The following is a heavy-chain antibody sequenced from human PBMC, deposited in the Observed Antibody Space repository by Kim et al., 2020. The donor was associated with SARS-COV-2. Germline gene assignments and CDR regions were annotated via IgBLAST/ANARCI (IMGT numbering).Heavy chain of an antibody. D-gene: IGHD6-19*01. CDR3: AKVTSGSSGWFEYFQH. Sequence: GGSLRLSCAASGFTFNNYAMSWVRQASGKGLEWVSGIRDSGGSREYADSVKGRFSISRDNSKNTLYLQMDSLRAEDTAVYYCAKVTSGSSGWFEYFQHWGQGTLVTVSS. J-gene: IGHJ1*01. CDR1: GFTFNNYA. CDR2: IRDSGGSR. V-gene: IGHV3-23*01.